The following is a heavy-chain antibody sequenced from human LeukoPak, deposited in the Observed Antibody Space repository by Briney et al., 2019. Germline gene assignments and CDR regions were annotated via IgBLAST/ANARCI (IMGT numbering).Heavy chain of an antibody. CDR3: ARAGYSSGWYAGY. CDR2: INHSGST. CDR1: GGSFSGYY. J-gene: IGHJ4*02. V-gene: IGHV4-34*01. D-gene: IGHD6-19*01. Sequence: SETLSLTCAVYGGSFSGYYWGWIRQPPGKGLEWIGEINHSGSTNYNPSLKSRVTISVDTSKNRFSLKLSSVTAADTAVYYCARAGYSSGWYAGYWGQGTLVTVSS.